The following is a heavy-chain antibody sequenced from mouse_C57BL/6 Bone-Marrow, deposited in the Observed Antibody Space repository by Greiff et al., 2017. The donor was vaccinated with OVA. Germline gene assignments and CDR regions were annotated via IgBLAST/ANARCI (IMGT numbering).Heavy chain of an antibody. CDR2: ISSGGSYT. V-gene: IGHV5-6*01. CDR3: TRHYVSAWFAY. Sequence: EVQVVESGGDLVKPGGSLKLSCAASGFTFSSYGMSWVRQTPDKRLEWVATISSGGSYTYYPDSVKGRFTISRDNAKNTLYLQMSSLKSEDTAMYYGTRHYVSAWFAYWGQGTLVTVSA. D-gene: IGHD6-2*01. CDR1: GFTFSSYG. J-gene: IGHJ3*01.